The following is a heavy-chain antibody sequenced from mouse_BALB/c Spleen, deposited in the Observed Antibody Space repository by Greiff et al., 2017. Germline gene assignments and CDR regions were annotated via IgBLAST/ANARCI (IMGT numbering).Heavy chain of an antibody. CDR2: ISDGGSYT. J-gene: IGHJ4*01. D-gene: IGHD1-3*01. CDR3: ARDREGKGAMDY. CDR1: GFTFSDYY. V-gene: IGHV5-4*02. Sequence: EVHLVESGGGLVKPGGSLKLSCAASGFTFSDYYMYWVRQTPEKRLEWVATISDGGSYTYYPDSVKGRFTISRDNAKNNLYLQMSSLKSEDTAMYYCARDREGKGAMDYWGQGTSVTVSS.